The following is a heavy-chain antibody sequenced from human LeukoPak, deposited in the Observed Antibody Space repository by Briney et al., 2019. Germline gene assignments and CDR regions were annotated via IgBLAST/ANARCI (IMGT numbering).Heavy chain of an antibody. CDR1: GFTFSSYA. CDR2: ISSSSRYI. V-gene: IGHV3-21*01. CDR3: ARGVRELDY. Sequence: GGSLRLSCAASGFTFSSYAMNWVRQAPGKGLEWVSSISSSSRYIYQADSVKGRFTISRDNAKNSLYLQMNSLRAEDTAVYYCARGVRELDYWGQGTLVTVSS. D-gene: IGHD1-26*01. J-gene: IGHJ4*02.